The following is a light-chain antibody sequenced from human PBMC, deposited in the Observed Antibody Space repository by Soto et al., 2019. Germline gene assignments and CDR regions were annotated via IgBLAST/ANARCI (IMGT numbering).Light chain of an antibody. CDR2: ASS. CDR1: QSIGKH. J-gene: IGKJ5*01. CDR3: QQGYTSAIT. Sequence: IEMTQSPSSLSASVGDRVTITCRASQSIGKHLNWYQQKPGKAPKFLIYASSSLQSGVPSRFSGSGSGTDFTLTINSLQPEDFATYYCQQGYTSAITVGQGTRLEIK. V-gene: IGKV1-39*01.